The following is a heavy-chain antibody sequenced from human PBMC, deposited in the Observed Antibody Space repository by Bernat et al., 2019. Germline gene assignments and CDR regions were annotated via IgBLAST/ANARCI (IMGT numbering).Heavy chain of an antibody. V-gene: IGHV3-15*01. J-gene: IGHJ3*01. CDR3: ATVGRYCSGGSCYSRV. Sequence: EVQLVESGGGLVKPGGSLRLSCAASGFTFSNAWMSWVRQAPGKGLEWVGRIKSKTDGGATDYAAPVKGRFTISRDDSKNTLYLQMNSLKTEDTAVYYCATVGRYCSGGSCYSRVWGQGTMVTVSS. CDR2: IKSKTDGGAT. CDR1: GFTFSNAW. D-gene: IGHD2-15*01.